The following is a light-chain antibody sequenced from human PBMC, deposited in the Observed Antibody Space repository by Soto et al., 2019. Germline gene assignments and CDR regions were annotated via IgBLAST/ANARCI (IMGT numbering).Light chain of an antibody. CDR2: GAS. CDR1: QSVSNK. V-gene: IGKV3-15*01. Sequence: EIVMTQSPATLSVSPGERATLSCRASQSVSNKLAWYQQKPGQAPRLLIYGASTRATGIPARFSGSGSGTEFSLTISSLQSEDFAVYYCQERSNGITFGQGTRLEIK. J-gene: IGKJ5*01. CDR3: QERSNGIT.